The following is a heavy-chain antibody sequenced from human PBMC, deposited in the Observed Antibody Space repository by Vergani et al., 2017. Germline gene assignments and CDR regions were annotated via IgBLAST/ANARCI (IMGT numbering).Heavy chain of an antibody. D-gene: IGHD1-14*01. CDR3: ASVYSAFDI. V-gene: IGHV3-33*03. J-gene: IGHJ3*02. CDR1: GFTFSSYG. Sequence: QVQLVESGGGVVQPGRSLRLSCAASGFTFSSYGMHWVRQAPGKGLEWVAVIWYDGSNKYYADSVKGRFTISRDNAKNSLYLQMNSLRAEDTAVYYCASVYSAFDIWGQGTMVTVSS. CDR2: IWYDGSNK.